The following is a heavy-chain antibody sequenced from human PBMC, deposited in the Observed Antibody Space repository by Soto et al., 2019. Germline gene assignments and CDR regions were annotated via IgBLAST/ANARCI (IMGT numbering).Heavy chain of an antibody. CDR2: IYYSGGT. CDR1: GGSISSSSYY. D-gene: IGHD2-15*01. V-gene: IGHV4-39*01. Sequence: QLQLQESGPGLVKPSETLSLTCTVSGGSISSSSYYWGWIRQPPGKGLEWIGSIYYSGGTYYNPSLKSRVAISVDTSKDQFSLKLSSVTAADTAVYYCARRGAYCSGGSCYLSPISYWYFDLWGRGTLVTVSS. J-gene: IGHJ2*01. CDR3: ARRGAYCSGGSCYLSPISYWYFDL.